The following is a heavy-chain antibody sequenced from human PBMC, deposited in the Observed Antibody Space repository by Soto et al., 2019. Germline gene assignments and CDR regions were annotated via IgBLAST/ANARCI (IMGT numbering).Heavy chain of an antibody. Sequence: GGSLRLSCAASRFTFSSYGMHWVRQAPGKGLEWVADIWYDGTNKYYADSVKGRFTISRDNSKNTLYLQMNSLRAEDTAVYYCARDRTRYYDSSGYRYYYGMDVWGQGTTVTVSS. CDR2: IWYDGTNK. V-gene: IGHV3-33*01. CDR3: ARDRTRYYDSSGYRYYYGMDV. CDR1: RFTFSSYG. J-gene: IGHJ6*02. D-gene: IGHD3-22*01.